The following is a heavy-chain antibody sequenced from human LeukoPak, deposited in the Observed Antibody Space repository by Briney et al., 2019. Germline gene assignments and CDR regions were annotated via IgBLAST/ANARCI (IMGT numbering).Heavy chain of an antibody. J-gene: IGHJ3*02. CDR2: INHSGST. CDR1: GGSFSGYY. Sequence: SETLSLTCAVYGGSFSGYYWSWIRQPPGKGLEWIGEINHSGSTNYNPSLKSRVTISVDTSKNQFSLKLSSVTAADTAVYYCATLMGAFDIWGQGTMVTVSS. V-gene: IGHV4-34*01. CDR3: ATLMGAFDI. D-gene: IGHD5-24*01.